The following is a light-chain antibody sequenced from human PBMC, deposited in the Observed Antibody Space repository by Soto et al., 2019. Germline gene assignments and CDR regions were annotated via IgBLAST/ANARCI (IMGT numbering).Light chain of an antibody. CDR2: YKSDSDK. CDR1: SGINVGTYR. V-gene: IGLV5-45*02. J-gene: IGLJ2*01. CDR3: MIWHSSPVV. Sequence: QPVLTQPSSLSASPGASASLTCTLRSGINVGTYRIYWYQQKPGSPPQYLLRYKSDSDKQQGSGVPSRFSGSKDASANAGILLISGLQSEDEADYYCMIWHSSPVVFGGGTKLTVL.